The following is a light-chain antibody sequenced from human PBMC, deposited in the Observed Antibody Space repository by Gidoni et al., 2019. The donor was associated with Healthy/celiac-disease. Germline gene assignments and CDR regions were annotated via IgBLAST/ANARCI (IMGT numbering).Light chain of an antibody. Sequence: QSALTQPASVSGSPGPPITISCTGPSSAVGSYNLVSWYQQHPGKAPKLMIYEASKRPSGVSNRFSGSKSGNTASLTISGLQAEDEADYYCCSYAGTSTYVFGPGTKVTVL. CDR3: CSYAGTSTYV. CDR2: EAS. V-gene: IGLV2-23*01. J-gene: IGLJ1*01. CDR1: SSAVGSYNL.